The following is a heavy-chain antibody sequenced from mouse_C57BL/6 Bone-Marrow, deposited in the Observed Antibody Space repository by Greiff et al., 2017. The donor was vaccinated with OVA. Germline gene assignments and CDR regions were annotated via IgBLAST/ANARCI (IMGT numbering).Heavy chain of an antibody. Sequence: VQLQQPGAELVKPGASVKLSCKTSGYTFPSYWMHWVKQRPGQGLEWIGMIHPNSGSTNYNEKFKSKATLTVDKSSSTAYMQLSSLTSEDSAVYYCARPLRSSYWYFDVWGTGTTVTVSS. CDR3: ARPLRSSYWYFDV. CDR1: GYTFPSYW. D-gene: IGHD1-1*01. CDR2: IHPNSGST. V-gene: IGHV1-64*01. J-gene: IGHJ1*03.